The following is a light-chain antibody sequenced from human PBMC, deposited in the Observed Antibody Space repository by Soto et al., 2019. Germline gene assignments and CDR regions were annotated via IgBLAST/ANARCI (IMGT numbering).Light chain of an antibody. CDR3: QKYNSAPLT. CDR2: AAS. Sequence: DIQMTQSPSSLSASVGDRVTITCRASQGISAYFAWYQQKPGKVPKLLICAASTLQSGVPSRFSGSGAGTDFTLTISSLQPEDIATYYCQKYNSAPLTFGGGTKVEIK. CDR1: QGISAY. J-gene: IGKJ4*01. V-gene: IGKV1-27*01.